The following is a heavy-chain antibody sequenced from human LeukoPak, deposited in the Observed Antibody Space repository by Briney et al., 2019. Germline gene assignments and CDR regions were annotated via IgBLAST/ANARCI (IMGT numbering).Heavy chain of an antibody. V-gene: IGHV4-59*01. CDR2: IYYSGST. J-gene: IGHJ4*02. Sequence: PSETLSLTCTVSGGSISSYYWSWIRQPPVKELEWIGYIYYSGSTNYNPSLKSRVTISVDTSKNQFSLKLSSVTAADTAVYYCARAPRGWAFYFDYWGQGTLVTVSS. CDR3: ARAPRGWAFYFDY. D-gene: IGHD6-19*01. CDR1: GGSISSYY.